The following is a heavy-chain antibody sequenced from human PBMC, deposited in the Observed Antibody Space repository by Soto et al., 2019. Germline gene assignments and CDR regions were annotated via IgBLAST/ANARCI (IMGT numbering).Heavy chain of an antibody. CDR1: GFIFSGYG. CDR3: ASIVSHGVDVFDI. J-gene: IGHJ3*02. D-gene: IGHD2-15*01. V-gene: IGHV3-33*01. CDR2: IWYDGSNK. Sequence: QVQLVESGGGVVQRGGSLRLSCAASGFIFSGYGMHWVRQAPGKGLEWVALIWYDGSNKYYADSVKGRFTISRDNSKNMLYLQMKSLRAEDKALYYCASIVSHGVDVFDIWGQGTMVTVSS.